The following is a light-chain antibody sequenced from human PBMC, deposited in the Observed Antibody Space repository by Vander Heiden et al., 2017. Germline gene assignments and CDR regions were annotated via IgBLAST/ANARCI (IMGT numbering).Light chain of an antibody. CDR2: GNT. CDR1: SSNIGAGYD. J-gene: IGLJ2*01. V-gene: IGLV1-40*01. Sequence: QSVLTQPPSLSGAPGQRVTISCTGSSSNIGAGYDVHWYQHLPGTAPKLLIYGNTNRPSGVPDRCSGSKSGTSASMAITGLQAEDEADYYCQSHDSSLSGSRVFGGGTKLTVL. CDR3: QSHDSSLSGSRV.